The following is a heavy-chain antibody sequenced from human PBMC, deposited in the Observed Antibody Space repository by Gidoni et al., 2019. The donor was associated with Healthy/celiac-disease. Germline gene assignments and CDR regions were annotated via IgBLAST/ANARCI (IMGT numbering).Heavy chain of an antibody. CDR3: AKDGASITMVRGHFDY. J-gene: IGHJ4*02. V-gene: IGHV3-23*01. CDR1: GFTFSSYA. CDR2: ISGSGGST. D-gene: IGHD3-10*01. Sequence: EVQLLESGGGLVQPGGSLRLSCAASGFTFSSYAMSWVRQAPGKGLEWVSAISGSGGSTYYAASVKGRFTISRDNSKNTLYLQMNSLRAEDTAVYYCAKDGASITMVRGHFDYWGQGTLVTVSS.